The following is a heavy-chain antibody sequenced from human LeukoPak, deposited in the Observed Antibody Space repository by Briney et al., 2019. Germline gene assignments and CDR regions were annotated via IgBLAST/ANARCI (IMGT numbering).Heavy chain of an antibody. D-gene: IGHD2-2*01. J-gene: IGHJ4*02. CDR1: GFTFSSYW. CDR2: INSDGSSA. Sequence: GGSLRLSCAASGFTFSSYWMHWVRQVPGKGLVWVSRINSDGSSARYADFVKGRFTISRDNAKNTVYLQMNNLRAEDTAVYYCVSFYEIYWGRGTLVTVSS. CDR3: VSFYEIY. V-gene: IGHV3-74*01.